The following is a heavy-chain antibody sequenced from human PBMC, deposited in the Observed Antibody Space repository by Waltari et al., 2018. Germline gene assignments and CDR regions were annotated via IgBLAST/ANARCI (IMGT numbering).Heavy chain of an antibody. CDR1: GHTFTSYA. CDR3: ARVGIVATIGAFDY. J-gene: IGHJ4*02. V-gene: IGHV1-3*01. CDR2: INAGNGNT. D-gene: IGHD5-12*01. Sequence: QVQLVQSGAEVKKPGASVKVSCKASGHTFTSYAMHWVRQAPGQRLEWMGWINAGNGNTKYSQKFQGRVTITRDTSASTAYMELSSLRSEDTAVYYCARVGIVATIGAFDYWGQGTLVTVSS.